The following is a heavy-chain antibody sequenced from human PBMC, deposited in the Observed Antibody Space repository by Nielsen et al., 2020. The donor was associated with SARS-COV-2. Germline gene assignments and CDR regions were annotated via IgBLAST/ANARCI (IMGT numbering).Heavy chain of an antibody. CDR3: VRIDMATISVDY. D-gene: IGHD5-24*01. V-gene: IGHV4-61*01. Sequence: TLSLTCIVSGGSISTGSHYWSWIRQPPGKGLEWIGYIFYRGNTNYNPSLKSRVTISVDTSKNQISLEVNSVTPADTAVYYCVRIDMATISVDYWGRGTLVTVSS. CDR2: IFYRGNT. J-gene: IGHJ4*02. CDR1: GGSISTGSHY.